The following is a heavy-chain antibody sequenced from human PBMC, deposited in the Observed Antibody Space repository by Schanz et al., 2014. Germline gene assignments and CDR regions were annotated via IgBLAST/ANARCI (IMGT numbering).Heavy chain of an antibody. J-gene: IGHJ2*01. V-gene: IGHV3-11*03. D-gene: IGHD1-26*01. Sequence: QVHLLESGGGLVEPGGSLRLSCEASGFSFSDYYMSWIRQAPGKGLEWISFINTGSNYINYADSVKGRFTISRDNTKTSLFLQLTSLRADDTAVYYCARNRGSGGQNWYYDLWGRGTLVTVSS. CDR2: INTGSNYI. CDR1: GFSFSDYY. CDR3: ARNRGSGGQNWYYDL.